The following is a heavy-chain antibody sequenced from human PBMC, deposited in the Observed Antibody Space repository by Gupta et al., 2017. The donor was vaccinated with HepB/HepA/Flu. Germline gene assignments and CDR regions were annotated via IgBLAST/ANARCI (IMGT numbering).Heavy chain of an antibody. CDR1: GFPVSGNY. D-gene: IGHD4/OR15-4a*01. CDR3: ARANMDYFYGMDV. CDR2: IYSGGVT. Sequence: EVQLVESGGGLVQPGGSLRLSCAASGFPVSGNYITWVRQAPGKGLEWVAGIYSGGVTYHADSVRGRFIISRDKSKNTLFLQMNSLRAEDTALYYCARANMDYFYGMDVWGQGTTVTVSS. J-gene: IGHJ6*02. V-gene: IGHV3-66*01.